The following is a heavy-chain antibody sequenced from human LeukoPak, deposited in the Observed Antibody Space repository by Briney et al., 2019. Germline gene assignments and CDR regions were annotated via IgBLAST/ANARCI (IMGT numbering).Heavy chain of an antibody. CDR2: ITSTGVST. J-gene: IGHJ4*02. CDR1: GFTFSNYA. CDR3: AKGAIAAAGRGGDY. D-gene: IGHD6-13*01. V-gene: IGHV3-64*01. Sequence: PGGSLRLSCAASGFTFSNYAMNWVRQAPGKGLEYVSAITSTGVSTYYANSVKGRFTVSRDNSKNTLYLQMNSLRAEDTAVYYCAKGAIAAAGRGGDYWGQGTLVTVSS.